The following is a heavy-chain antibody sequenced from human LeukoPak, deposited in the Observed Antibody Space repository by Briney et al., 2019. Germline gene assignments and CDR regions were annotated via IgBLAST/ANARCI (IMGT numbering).Heavy chain of an antibody. CDR2: HYWNDNK. J-gene: IGHJ4*02. D-gene: IGHD6-25*01. Sequence: SGPPLSEPTQPRTLTCTFSGFSLRADGVGVGWIRQPPVRALEWLAHHYWNDNKFYSPSLQSRLTITKDTSKNQVALTMTNVDPVDTATYYCAYQVYSSGWHPFDYGGEGILVTVAS. V-gene: IGHV2-5*01. CDR3: AYQVYSSGWHPFDY. CDR1: GFSLRADGVG.